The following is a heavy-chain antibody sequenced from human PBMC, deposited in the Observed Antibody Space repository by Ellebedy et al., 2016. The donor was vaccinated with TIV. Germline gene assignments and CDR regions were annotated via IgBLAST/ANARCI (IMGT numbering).Heavy chain of an antibody. CDR2: ISGGASSI. Sequence: PGGSLRLSCAASGFTFSDYSMNWIRQTPGKGLEWVAYISGGASSIYYADSVRGRFTVSRDNAKNSLSLQMNSLRDEDTAVYYCVRVATMIGVLSDDAFDIWGQGTMVTVSS. J-gene: IGHJ3*02. CDR3: VRVATMIGVLSDDAFDI. V-gene: IGHV3-11*04. CDR1: GFTFSDYS. D-gene: IGHD3-22*01.